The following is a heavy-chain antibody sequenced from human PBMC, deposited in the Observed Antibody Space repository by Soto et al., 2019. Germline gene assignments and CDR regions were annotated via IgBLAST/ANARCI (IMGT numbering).Heavy chain of an antibody. J-gene: IGHJ4*02. CDR1: GFTFSTDA. V-gene: IGHV3-23*01. CDR3: ATGKTTGYYRFDY. Sequence: EVQLLESGGGLVQPGGSLRLSCAASGFTFSTDAMSWVLPAPGTGLEWVSAVISGDSTYYADSVKGRFTISRDYSKSTLFLQLNSLRAEAKAVYYCATGKTTGYYRFDYWGKGTMVIFSS. CDR2: VISGDST. D-gene: IGHD3-9*01.